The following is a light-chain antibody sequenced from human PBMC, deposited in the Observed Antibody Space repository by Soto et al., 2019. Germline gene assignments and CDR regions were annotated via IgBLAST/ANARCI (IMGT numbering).Light chain of an antibody. Sequence: EIMMTQSPATLSVSPGERATLSCRASQSVSSHLAWYQQKPGQAPRLLIDDASNRATGIPARFSGSGSGTDFTLTISSLEPEDSAVYYCQQRADWWTFGQGTKVDIK. V-gene: IGKV3-11*01. J-gene: IGKJ1*01. CDR3: QQRADWWT. CDR1: QSVSSH. CDR2: DAS.